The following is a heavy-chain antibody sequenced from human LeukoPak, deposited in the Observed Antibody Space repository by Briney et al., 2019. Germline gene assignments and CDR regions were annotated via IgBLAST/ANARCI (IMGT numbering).Heavy chain of an antibody. CDR3: AREGQSPGVATVTSFDY. V-gene: IGHV1-8*01. D-gene: IGHD5-12*01. J-gene: IGHJ4*02. Sequence: GASVKVSCKASGYTFTSYDINWVRQATGQGLEWMGWMNPNSGNTGYAQKFQGRVTMTRNTSISTAYMELSSLRSEDTAVYCCAREGQSPGVATVTSFDYWGQGTLVTVSS. CDR2: MNPNSGNT. CDR1: GYTFTSYD.